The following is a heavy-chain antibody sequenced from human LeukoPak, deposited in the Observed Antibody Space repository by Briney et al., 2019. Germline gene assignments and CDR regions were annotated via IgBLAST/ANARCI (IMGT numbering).Heavy chain of an antibody. CDR1: GGSIRGYY. Sequence: SETLSLTCNVSGGSIRGYYWSWIRQPPGKGLEWIGYIYSSGSTNYNPSLKSRVTMSVDTSKNQFSLKLSSVTAADTAVYYCASLRERSYYARGFDYWGQGTLVTVSS. CDR3: ASLRERSYYARGFDY. CDR2: IYSSGST. V-gene: IGHV4-59*08. J-gene: IGHJ4*02. D-gene: IGHD1-26*01.